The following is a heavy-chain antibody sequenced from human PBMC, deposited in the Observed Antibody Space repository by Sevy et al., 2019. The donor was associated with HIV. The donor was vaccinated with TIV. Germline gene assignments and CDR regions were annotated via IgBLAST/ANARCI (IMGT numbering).Heavy chain of an antibody. CDR2: ISSNSNDI. Sequence: GGSLRLSCAASGFIFSNYNMKWVRQAPGKGLEWVSSISSNSNDIYYGDSVKGRFTISRDNAKNSLYLQMNSLGAEDTAVYYCARGRGMVRGVIITAPYYYYYGMDVWGQGTTVTVSS. V-gene: IGHV3-21*01. D-gene: IGHD3-10*01. CDR3: ARGRGMVRGVIITAPYYYYYGMDV. J-gene: IGHJ6*02. CDR1: GFIFSNYN.